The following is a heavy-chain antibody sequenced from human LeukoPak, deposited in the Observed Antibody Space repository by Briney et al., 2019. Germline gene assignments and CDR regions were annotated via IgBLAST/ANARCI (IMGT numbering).Heavy chain of an antibody. D-gene: IGHD5-18*01. J-gene: IGHJ3*02. CDR1: GFTVSSNY. Sequence: PGGSLRLSCAASGFTVSSNYMSWVRQGPGKGLEWVAVISYDGSNKYYADSVKGRFTISRDNSKNTLYLRMNSLRAEDTAVYYCTRSYGYGVDAFDIWGQGTMVTVSS. CDR3: TRSYGYGVDAFDI. CDR2: ISYDGSNK. V-gene: IGHV3-30*03.